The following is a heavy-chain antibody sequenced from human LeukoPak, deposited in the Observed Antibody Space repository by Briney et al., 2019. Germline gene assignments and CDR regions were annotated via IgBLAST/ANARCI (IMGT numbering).Heavy chain of an antibody. D-gene: IGHD1-1*01. V-gene: IGHV4-34*01. CDR3: ARDEVTGTTKGLDY. J-gene: IGHJ4*02. CDR2: INHSGST. Sequence: PSETLSPTCAVYGGSFSGYYWSWIRQPPGKGLEWIGEINHSGSTNYNPSLKSRVTISVDTSKNQFSLKLSSVTAADTAVYYCARDEVTGTTKGLDYWGQGTLVTVSS. CDR1: GGSFSGYY.